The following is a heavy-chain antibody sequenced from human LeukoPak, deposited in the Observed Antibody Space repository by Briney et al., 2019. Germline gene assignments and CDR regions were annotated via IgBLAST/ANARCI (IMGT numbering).Heavy chain of an antibody. CDR3: ARDYKYAFDN. Sequence: GGSLRLSCAASGFPFSVYSRNWFGQAPGKGLEWISYIGIDSGNTNYADSVKGRFTISGDKAKNSLYLQMNSLRVEDTAVYYCARDYKYAFDNWGQGTLVTVSS. D-gene: IGHD5-24*01. J-gene: IGHJ4*02. CDR1: GFPFSVYS. CDR2: IGIDSGNT. V-gene: IGHV3-48*01.